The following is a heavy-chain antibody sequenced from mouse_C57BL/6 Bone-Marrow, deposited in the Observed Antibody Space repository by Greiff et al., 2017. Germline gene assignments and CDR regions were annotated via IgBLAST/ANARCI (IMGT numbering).Heavy chain of an antibody. V-gene: IGHV6-6*01. Sequence: EVKVEESGGGLVQPGGSMTLSCAASGFTFSDAWMDWVRQSPEKGLEWVAEIRNKANNHATYYAESVKGRFTISRDDSKSSVYLQMNSLRAEDTGIYYCTGDYYGSTREGNAMDYWGQGTSVTVSS. CDR1: GFTFSDAW. D-gene: IGHD1-1*01. J-gene: IGHJ4*01. CDR3: TGDYYGSTREGNAMDY. CDR2: IRNKANNHAT.